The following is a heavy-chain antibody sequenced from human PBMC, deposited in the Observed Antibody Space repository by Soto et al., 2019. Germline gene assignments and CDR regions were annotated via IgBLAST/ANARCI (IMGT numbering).Heavy chain of an antibody. CDR1: GFTFSSYG. CDR3: AKDRSVAAAGTGMDV. D-gene: IGHD6-13*01. V-gene: IGHV3-30*18. CDR2: ISYDGSNK. Sequence: PGGSLRLSCAASGFTFSSYGMHWVRQAPGKGLEWVAVISYDGSNKYYADSVKGRFTISRDNSKNTLYLQMNSLRAEDTAVYYCAKDRSVAAAGTGMDVWGQGTTVTVSS. J-gene: IGHJ6*02.